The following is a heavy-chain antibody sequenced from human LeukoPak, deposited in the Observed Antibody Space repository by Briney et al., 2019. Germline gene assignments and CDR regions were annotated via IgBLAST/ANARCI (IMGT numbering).Heavy chain of an antibody. D-gene: IGHD1-26*01. CDR3: VRALGGSDDY. CDR1: EFIFRDHS. J-gene: IGHJ4*02. V-gene: IGHV3-74*01. CDR2: INPDGST. Sequence: PGGSLRLSCAASEFIFRDHSMHWARQIPGKGLVWVSRINPDGSTNYADSVKGRFTISRDNAKNTLYLQMRSLRVDDSSLYFCVRALGGSDDYWGQGTLVTVSS.